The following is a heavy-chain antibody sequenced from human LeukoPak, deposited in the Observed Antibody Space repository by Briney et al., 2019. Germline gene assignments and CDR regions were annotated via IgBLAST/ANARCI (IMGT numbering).Heavy chain of an antibody. CDR2: INPNSGGT. CDR1: GYTFTSYG. J-gene: IGHJ4*02. Sequence: ASVKVSCKASGYTFTSYGISWVRQAPGQGLEWMGWINPNSGGTNYAQKFQGRVTMTRDTSISTAYMELSRLRSDDTAVYYCARDHETGHYYGSGSYYKRYFDYWGQGTLVTVSS. D-gene: IGHD3-10*01. V-gene: IGHV1-2*02. CDR3: ARDHETGHYYGSGSYYKRYFDY.